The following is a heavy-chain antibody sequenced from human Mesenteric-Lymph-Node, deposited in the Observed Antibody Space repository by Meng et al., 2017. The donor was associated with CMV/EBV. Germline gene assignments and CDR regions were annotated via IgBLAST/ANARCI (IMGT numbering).Heavy chain of an antibody. CDR1: GFTFNTFW. J-gene: IGHJ6*02. CDR3: ARVTSSSDYYYYYGMDV. D-gene: IGHD6-6*01. Sequence: GESLKISCAASGFTFNTFWMHWVRQAPGKGLEWVSYISSSGSTIYYADSVKGRFTISRDNSKNTLYLQMNSLRAEDTAVYYCARVTSSSDYYYYYGMDVWGQGTTVTVSS. V-gene: IGHV3-48*01. CDR2: ISSSGSTI.